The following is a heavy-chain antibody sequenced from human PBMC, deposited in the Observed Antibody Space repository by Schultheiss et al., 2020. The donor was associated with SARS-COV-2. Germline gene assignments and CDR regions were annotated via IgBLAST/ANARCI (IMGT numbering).Heavy chain of an antibody. CDR2: MYHSGST. J-gene: IGHJ3*02. V-gene: IGHV4-34*01. D-gene: IGHD2-15*01. CDR1: RGSFSGYY. Sequence: SETLSLTCAVYRGSFSGYYWSWVRQPPGKGLEWIGSMYHSGSTYYNPSLRSRVTINVDTSKNQFSLKLSSVTAADTAVYYCAKGGDIVVAGNAFDIWGQGTMVTVSS. CDR3: AKGGDIVVAGNAFDI.